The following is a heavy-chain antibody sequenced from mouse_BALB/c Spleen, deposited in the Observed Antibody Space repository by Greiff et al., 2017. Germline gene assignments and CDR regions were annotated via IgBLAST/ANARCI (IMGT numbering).Heavy chain of an antibody. J-gene: IGHJ3*01. CDR2: INPSTGYT. CDR1: GYTFTSYW. CDR3: ARRGYERAWFAY. D-gene: IGHD2-14*01. Sequence: QVQLKQSGAELAKPGASVKMSCKASGYTFTSYWMHWVKQRPGQGLEWIGYINPSTGYTEYNQKFKDKATLTADKSSSTAYMQLSSLTSEDSAVYYCARRGYERAWFAYWGQGTLVTVSA. V-gene: IGHV1-7*01.